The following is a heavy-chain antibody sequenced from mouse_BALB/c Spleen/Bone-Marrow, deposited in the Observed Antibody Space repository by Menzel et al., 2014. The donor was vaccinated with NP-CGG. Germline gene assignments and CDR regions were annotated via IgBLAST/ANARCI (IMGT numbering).Heavy chain of an antibody. V-gene: IGHV2-4*02. J-gene: IGHJ1*01. CDR2: IWSGGST. D-gene: IGHD1-1*01. CDR3: ARTNYYGWYFDV. CDR1: GFSLTSYG. Sequence: VMLVESGPGLVQPSQSLSIPCTVSGFSLTSYGVHWVRQPPGKGLEWLGVIWSGGSTDYNAAFISRLSISKDNSKSQVFFKMNSLQADDTAIYYCARTNYYGWYFDVWGAGTTVTVSS.